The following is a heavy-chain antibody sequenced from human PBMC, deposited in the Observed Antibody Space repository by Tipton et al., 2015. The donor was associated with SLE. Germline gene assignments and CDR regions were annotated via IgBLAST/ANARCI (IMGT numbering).Heavy chain of an antibody. CDR3: ASGGLSFFDY. J-gene: IGHJ4*02. CDR2: IYFGGDT. V-gene: IGHV4-59*01. CDR1: GGSIRTYY. D-gene: IGHD3-10*01. Sequence: TLSLTCTVSGGSIRTYYWSWIRQSPGKGLELIGNIYFGGDTYYSPSLKSRVSASVDTSKNQVSLKVTSVTAADTAVYYCASGGLSFFDYWGQGTLVTVSS.